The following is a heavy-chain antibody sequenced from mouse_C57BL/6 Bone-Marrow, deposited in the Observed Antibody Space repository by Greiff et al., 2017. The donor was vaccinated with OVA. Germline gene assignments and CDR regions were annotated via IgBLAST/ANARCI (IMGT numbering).Heavy chain of an antibody. D-gene: IGHD1-1*01. J-gene: IGHJ1*03. Sequence: EVQLQQSGPELVKPGASVKISCKASGYTFTDYYMNWVKQSHGKSLEWIGDINPNNGGTSYNQKFKGKATLTVDKSSSTAYMELRSLTSEDSAVYYCARWRFITTFFDVWGTGTTVTVSS. V-gene: IGHV1-26*01. CDR2: INPNNGGT. CDR3: ARWRFITTFFDV. CDR1: GYTFTDYY.